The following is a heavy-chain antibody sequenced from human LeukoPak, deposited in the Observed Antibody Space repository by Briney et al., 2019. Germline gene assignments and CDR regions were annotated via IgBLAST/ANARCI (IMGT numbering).Heavy chain of an antibody. CDR3: ARRISSWNVYIDK. CDR1: GGSLSGYY. V-gene: IGHV4-4*09. D-gene: IGHD1-1*01. CDR2: IYSSGTT. J-gene: IGHJ4*02. Sequence: SETLSLTCTVSGGSLSGYYWSWILQTPGKGLEWIGYIYSSGTTNYNRSLQSRVIISLDTPKNQFSLSVTSVTAADTAMYFCARRISSWNVYIDKWGQGIQVTVSS.